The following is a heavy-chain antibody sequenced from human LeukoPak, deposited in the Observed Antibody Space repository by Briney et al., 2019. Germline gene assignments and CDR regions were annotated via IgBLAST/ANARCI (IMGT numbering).Heavy chain of an antibody. CDR2: ISYDGSNK. CDR3: AKLRSRYCSGGSCYAHTPDFDY. J-gene: IGHJ4*02. CDR1: GFTVSSNY. Sequence: GGSLRLSCAASGFTVSSNYMSWVRQAPGKGLEWVAVISYDGSNKYYADSVKGRFTISRDNSKNTLYLQMNSLSAEDTAVYNCAKLRSRYCSGGSCYAHTPDFDYWGQGTLVTVSS. D-gene: IGHD2-15*01. V-gene: IGHV3-30*18.